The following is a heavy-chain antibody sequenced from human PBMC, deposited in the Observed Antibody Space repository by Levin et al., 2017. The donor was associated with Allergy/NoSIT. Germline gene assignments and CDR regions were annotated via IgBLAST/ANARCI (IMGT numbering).Heavy chain of an antibody. CDR2: IYSGGTT. D-gene: IGHD2-21*01. V-gene: IGHV3-53*01. Sequence: SCAASGFTVSSNYMSWVRQAPGKGLEWVSVIYSGGTTYYADSVKGRFTISRDSSENTLYLQMNSLRAEDTAVYYCALLSRGQPIPDYWGQGTLVTVSS. CDR1: GFTVSSNY. J-gene: IGHJ4*02. CDR3: ALLSRGQPIPDY.